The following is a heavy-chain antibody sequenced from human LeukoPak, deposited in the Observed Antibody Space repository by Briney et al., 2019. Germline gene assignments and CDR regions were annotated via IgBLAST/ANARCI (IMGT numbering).Heavy chain of an antibody. V-gene: IGHV3-23*01. CDR2: ISGSGGST. J-gene: IGHJ4*02. Sequence: GGSLRLSCAASGFTFSSYAMSWVRQAPGKGLEWVSAISGSGGSTYYADSVKGRFTIARDNSKNTLYLQMNSLRAEDTAVYYCAKLPRGFGDSRSYWGQGTLVTVSS. CDR3: AKLPRGFGDSRSY. CDR1: GFTFSSYA. D-gene: IGHD3-10*01.